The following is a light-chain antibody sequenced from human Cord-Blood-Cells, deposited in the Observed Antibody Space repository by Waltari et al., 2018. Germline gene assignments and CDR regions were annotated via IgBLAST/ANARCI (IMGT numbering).Light chain of an antibody. V-gene: IGKV1-39*01. J-gene: IGKJ1*01. CDR1: QSISSY. CDR3: QQSYSTPRT. CDR2: AAS. Sequence: DRVTITCRASQSISSYLNWYQQKPGKAPKLLIYAASSLQSGVPSRFSGSGSGTDFTLTISSPQPEDFATYDCQQSYSTPRTFGQGTKVEIK.